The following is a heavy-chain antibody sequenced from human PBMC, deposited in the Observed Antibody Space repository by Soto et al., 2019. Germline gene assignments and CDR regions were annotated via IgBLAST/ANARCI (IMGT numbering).Heavy chain of an antibody. J-gene: IGHJ6*02. Sequence: GXSVRVSCKASVGTFSSYAISWVRQAPGQGLEWMGGIIPIFGTANYAQKFQGRVTITADKSTSTAYMELSSLRSEDTAVYYCARAGSGYYTWYYYHGMDVWGQGTTVTVSS. CDR3: ARAGSGYYTWYYYHGMDV. D-gene: IGHD3-3*01. CDR1: VGTFSSYA. CDR2: IIPIFGTA. V-gene: IGHV1-69*06.